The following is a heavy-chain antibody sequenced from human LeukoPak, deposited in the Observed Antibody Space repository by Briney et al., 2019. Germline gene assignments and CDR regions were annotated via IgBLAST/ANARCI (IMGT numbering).Heavy chain of an antibody. D-gene: IGHD3-22*01. CDR2: IYYSGST. Sequence: SETLSLTCTVSVGSISSYYWSWIRQPPWKGLEWIGYIYYSGSTNYNPSLKRRVTISVDTSKNQFSLKLSSVTAADTAVYYCARDLYYYDSSGYYYKWFDPWGQGTLVTVSS. CDR1: VGSISSYY. CDR3: ARDLYYYDSSGYYYKWFDP. V-gene: IGHV4-59*01. J-gene: IGHJ5*02.